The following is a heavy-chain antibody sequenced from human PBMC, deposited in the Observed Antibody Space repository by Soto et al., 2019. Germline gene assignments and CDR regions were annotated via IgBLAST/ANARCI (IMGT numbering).Heavy chain of an antibody. CDR2: IYPGDSDT. J-gene: IGHJ3*02. Sequence: GESLKISCKGSGYSFTSYWIGWVRQMPGKGLEWMGIIYPGDSDTRYSPSFQGQVTISADKSISTAYLQWSSLKASDTAMYYCARPYCSGGSCYLHAFDIWGQGTMVTVS. V-gene: IGHV5-51*01. CDR1: GYSFTSYW. CDR3: ARPYCSGGSCYLHAFDI. D-gene: IGHD2-15*01.